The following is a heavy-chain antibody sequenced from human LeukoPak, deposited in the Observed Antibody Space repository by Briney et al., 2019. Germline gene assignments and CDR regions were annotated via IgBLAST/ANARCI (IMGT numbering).Heavy chain of an antibody. Sequence: GGSLRLSCAASGFTLGTYSMNWVRQAPGKGLEWVSYISSSSTNIYYADSVKGRFTISRDNAKNSLYLHINSLRAEDTAVYYCSSGHRYCIAYWGQGTLVTVSS. D-gene: IGHD2-15*01. J-gene: IGHJ4*02. CDR2: ISSSSTNI. CDR1: GFTLGTYS. CDR3: SSGHRYCIAY. V-gene: IGHV3-48*01.